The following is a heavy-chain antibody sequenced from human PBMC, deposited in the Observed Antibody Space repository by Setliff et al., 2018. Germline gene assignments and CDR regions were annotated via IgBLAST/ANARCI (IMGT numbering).Heavy chain of an antibody. J-gene: IGHJ4*02. V-gene: IGHV3-21*06. D-gene: IGHD1-20*01. Sequence: PGGSLNSPVQPPYTMTWVRQAPGKGPEWVSSISDTSAFIYYADSVKGRFTISRDNAKNTLYLQMDSLRADDTAVYYCARDRGVTATYWGQGTLVTVSS. CDR2: ISDTSAFI. CDR1: YT. CDR3: ARDRGVTATY.